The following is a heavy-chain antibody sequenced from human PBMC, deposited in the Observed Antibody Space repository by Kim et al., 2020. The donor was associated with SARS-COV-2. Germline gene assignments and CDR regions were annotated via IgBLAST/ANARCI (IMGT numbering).Heavy chain of an antibody. J-gene: IGHJ6*02. CDR3: ASLPHYDHYYYYYGMDV. CDR2: IYYSGST. CDR1: GGSISSSSYY. D-gene: IGHD3-3*01. V-gene: IGHV4-39*01. Sequence: SETLSLTCTVSGGSISSSSYYWGWIRQPPGKGLEWIGSIYYSGSTYYNPSLKSRVTISVDTSKNQFSLKLSSVTAADTAVYYCASLPHYDHYYYYYGMDVWGQGTTVTVSS.